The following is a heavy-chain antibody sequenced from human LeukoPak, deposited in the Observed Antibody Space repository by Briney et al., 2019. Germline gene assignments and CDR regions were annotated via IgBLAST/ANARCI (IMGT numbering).Heavy chain of an antibody. J-gene: IGHJ4*02. CDR1: GGTLSSYA. D-gene: IGHD3-22*01. Sequence: ASVKVSCKASGGTLSSYAISWVRQAPGQGLEWMGGIIPIFGTANYAQKFQGRVTITADESTSTAYMELSSLRSEDTAVYYCASSYYYDSSGYEPTPFDYWGQGTLVTVSS. CDR2: IIPIFGTA. V-gene: IGHV1-69*13. CDR3: ASSYYYDSSGYEPTPFDY.